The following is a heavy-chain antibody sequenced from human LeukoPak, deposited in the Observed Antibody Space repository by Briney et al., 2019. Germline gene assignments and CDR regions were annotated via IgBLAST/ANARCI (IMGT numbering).Heavy chain of an antibody. CDR1: GFTFSTFW. CDR2: ISASGGTT. V-gene: IGHV3-23*01. CDR3: ARVRSSGFLNFDY. D-gene: IGHD6-19*01. J-gene: IGHJ4*02. Sequence: GGSLRLSCAASGFTFSTFWMSWVRQAPGKGLEWVSSISASGGTTYYADSVKGRFTISRDNSKNTLNLQMNSLRAEDTAVYYCARVRSSGFLNFDYWGQGTLVTVSS.